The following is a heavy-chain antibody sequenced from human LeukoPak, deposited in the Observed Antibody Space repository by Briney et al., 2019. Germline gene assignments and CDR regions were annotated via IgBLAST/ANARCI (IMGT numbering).Heavy chain of an antibody. CDR2: IVGDGTSA. CDR1: GFSFSSYW. Sequence: PGGSLRLSCVASGFSFSSYWMHWVRQVPGKGLVWVARIVGDGTSATYADSVKGRFTISRDNSKNTLYLQMNSLRADDTAIYYCAKGSPYSSPRNYFFDYWGQGALVTVSS. D-gene: IGHD2-15*01. CDR3: AKGSPYSSPRNYFFDY. J-gene: IGHJ4*02. V-gene: IGHV3-74*01.